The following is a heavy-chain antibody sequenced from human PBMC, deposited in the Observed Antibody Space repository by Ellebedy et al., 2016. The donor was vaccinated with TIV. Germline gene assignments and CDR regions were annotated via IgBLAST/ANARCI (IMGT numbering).Heavy chain of an antibody. V-gene: IGHV4-30-2*01. Sequence: MPSETLSLTCAVSGGSISRGVDSWSWIRQPPGKGLEWIGYIFHSGNTNYNPSLRSRVTISIDRSKTQFSLNLRSVTAADTAVYYCARGGLAADYGLDVWGQGTTVTVSS. J-gene: IGHJ6*02. D-gene: IGHD6-13*01. CDR1: GGSISRGVDS. CDR3: ARGGLAADYGLDV. CDR2: IFHSGNT.